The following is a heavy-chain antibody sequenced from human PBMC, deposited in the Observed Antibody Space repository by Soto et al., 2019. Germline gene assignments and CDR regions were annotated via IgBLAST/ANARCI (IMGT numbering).Heavy chain of an antibody. CDR3: ARDSYDFWSGYYTSQGGPVDY. V-gene: IGHV3-7*03. D-gene: IGHD3-3*01. J-gene: IGHJ4*02. CDR2: IKQDGSEK. CDR1: GFTFSSYW. Sequence: EVQLVESGGGLVQPGGSLRLSCAPSGFTFSSYWMSWVRQAPGKGLEWVANIKQDGSEKYYVDSVKGRFTISRDNAKNSLSLQMNSLRAEDTAVYYCARDSYDFWSGYYTSQGGPVDYWGQGTLVTVSS.